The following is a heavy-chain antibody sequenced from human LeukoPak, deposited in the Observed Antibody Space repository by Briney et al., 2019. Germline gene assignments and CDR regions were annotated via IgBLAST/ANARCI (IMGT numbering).Heavy chain of an antibody. Sequence: PSETLSLTCTVSGGSISSGGYYWSWIRQHPGKGLEWIGYIYYSGSTYYNPSLKSRVTISVDTSKNQFSLKLSSVTAADTAVYYCARLSVVVTAIPDGAFDIWGQGTMVTVSS. D-gene: IGHD2-21*02. V-gene: IGHV4-31*03. CDR2: IYYSGST. CDR3: ARLSVVVTAIPDGAFDI. CDR1: GGSISSGGYY. J-gene: IGHJ3*02.